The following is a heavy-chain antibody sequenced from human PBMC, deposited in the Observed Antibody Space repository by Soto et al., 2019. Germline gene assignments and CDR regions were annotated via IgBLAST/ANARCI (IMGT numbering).Heavy chain of an antibody. Sequence: PXATLSLTCTVSGGSMTSYYWTWIRQPAGKGLEWIGRVYSSGGTHYNPSLKSRVTISLDTSKNQFSLRLLSVTDADTAVYFCARGQRFSDWFDPWGQGTLVTVPS. J-gene: IGHJ5*02. D-gene: IGHD3-3*01. V-gene: IGHV4-4*07. CDR2: VYSSGGT. CDR1: GGSMTSYY. CDR3: ARGQRFSDWFDP.